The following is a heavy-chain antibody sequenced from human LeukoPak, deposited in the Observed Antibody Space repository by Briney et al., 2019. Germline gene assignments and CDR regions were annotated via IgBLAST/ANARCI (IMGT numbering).Heavy chain of an antibody. CDR2: ISSSGSTI. J-gene: IGHJ4*02. Sequence: GGSLRLSCAASGFTFSSYEMNWVRQAPGKGLEWVSYISSSGSTIYYADSVKGRFTISRDNAKNSLYLQMNSLRAEDTAVYYCARDSRLQWLTHKFDYWGQGTLVTVSS. CDR3: ARDSRLQWLTHKFDY. CDR1: GFTFSSYE. V-gene: IGHV3-48*03. D-gene: IGHD6-19*01.